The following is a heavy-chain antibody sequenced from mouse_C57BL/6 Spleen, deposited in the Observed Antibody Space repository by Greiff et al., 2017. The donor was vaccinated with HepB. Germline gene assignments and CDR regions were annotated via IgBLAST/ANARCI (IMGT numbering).Heavy chain of an antibody. Sequence: EVKLMESGGGLVKPGGSLKLSCAASGFTFSDYGMHWVRQAPEKGLEWVAYISSGSSTIYYADTVKGRFTISRDNAKNTLFLQLTSLRSEDTAMYYCAREGGSYFDYWGQGTTLTVSS. CDR3: AREGGSYFDY. CDR2: ISSGSSTI. V-gene: IGHV5-17*01. J-gene: IGHJ2*01. CDR1: GFTFSDYG.